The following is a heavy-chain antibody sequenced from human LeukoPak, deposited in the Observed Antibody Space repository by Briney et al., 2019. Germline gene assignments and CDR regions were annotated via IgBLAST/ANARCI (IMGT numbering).Heavy chain of an antibody. D-gene: IGHD2-2*03. CDR3: ARLDIVVVPAAMRGNWFDP. J-gene: IGHJ5*02. Sequence: SETLSLTCAVSGYSISSGYYWGCIRQPPGKGLEWIGSIYHSGSTYYNPSLKSRVTISVDTSKNQFSLKLSSVTAADTAVYYCARLDIVVVPAAMRGNWFDPWGQGTLVTVSS. CDR2: IYHSGST. V-gene: IGHV4-38-2*01. CDR1: GYSISSGYY.